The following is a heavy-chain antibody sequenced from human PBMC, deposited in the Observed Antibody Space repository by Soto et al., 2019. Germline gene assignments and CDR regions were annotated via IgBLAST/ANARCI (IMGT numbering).Heavy chain of an antibody. V-gene: IGHV1-46*01. J-gene: IGHJ4*02. CDR2: SRPSGGTT. D-gene: IGHD2-2*01. Sequence: ASVKVSCKTSVYFFTSYYIHWVGQAPGQGLEWMGISRPSGGTTTYAQKFQGRVTMTRDTSTSTVYMELSSLRSEDTAVYYCARGPATAPDAYWGLGTLVTVS. CDR1: VYFFTSYY. CDR3: ARGPATAPDAY.